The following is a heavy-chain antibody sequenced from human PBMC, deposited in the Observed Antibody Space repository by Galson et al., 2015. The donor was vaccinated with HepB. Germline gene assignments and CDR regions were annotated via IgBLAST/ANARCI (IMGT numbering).Heavy chain of an antibody. CDR1: GYSFTSYW. CDR2: LYPCGSDT. Sequence: QSGAELTKPGETLTISCKGSGYSFTSYWIGWVCQMPALSLEWMGILYPCGSDTRYSPSFQCQVTISADKSISTAYLQWSSLKASDTAMYYCARLGSSSDPFEYGMDVWGQGTTVTVSS. CDR3: ARLGSSSDPFEYGMDV. J-gene: IGHJ6*02. V-gene: IGHV5-51*03. D-gene: IGHD6-6*01.